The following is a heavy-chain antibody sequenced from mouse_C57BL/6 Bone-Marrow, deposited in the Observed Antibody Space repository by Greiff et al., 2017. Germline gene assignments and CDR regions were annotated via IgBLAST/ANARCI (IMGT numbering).Heavy chain of an antibody. Sequence: QVQLKQSGPELVQPGASVTLSCKASGYTFTSYAINWVKQRPGQGLEWIGWISPRDGSPKYNEKFTGKATLTVDPSSSPAYMELHSLPAEDSAVYFCASLEFGGSSGDWYFDVWGTGATGTASS. CDR3: ASLEFGGSSGDWYFDV. CDR1: GYTFTSYA. J-gene: IGHJ1*03. V-gene: IGHV1-85*01. CDR2: ISPRDGSP. D-gene: IGHD1-1*01.